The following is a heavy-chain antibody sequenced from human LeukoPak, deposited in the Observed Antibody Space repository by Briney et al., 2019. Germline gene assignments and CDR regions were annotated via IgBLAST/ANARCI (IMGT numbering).Heavy chain of an antibody. CDR1: GFTFRSYA. V-gene: IGHV3-23*01. CDR3: AKEIGGLRRH. Sequence: GGSLRLSCAASGFTFRSYAMNWVRQAPGKGLEWVAAISAGGDSTYYADSVKGRFTISRDNSKNTLYLQMNSLRAEDTAVYYCAKEIGGLRRHWGQGTLVTVSS. D-gene: IGHD3-10*01. J-gene: IGHJ4*02. CDR2: ISAGGDST.